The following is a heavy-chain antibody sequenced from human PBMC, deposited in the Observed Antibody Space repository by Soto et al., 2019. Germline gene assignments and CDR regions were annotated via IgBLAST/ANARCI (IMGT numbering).Heavy chain of an antibody. D-gene: IGHD3-3*01. V-gene: IGHV1-69*06. CDR2: LIPLFGSA. J-gene: IGHJ6*02. CDR1: GGTFSNSP. Sequence: ASVKVSCKASGGTFSNSPISWVRQAPGQGLEWMGGLIPLFGSANYAQKFQSRVTITADKSTNTAYMELNSLTSEDTAVYYCARGRELRFLDRGGYYYYGMDVWGQGTTVTVSS. CDR3: ARGRELRFLDRGGYYYYGMDV.